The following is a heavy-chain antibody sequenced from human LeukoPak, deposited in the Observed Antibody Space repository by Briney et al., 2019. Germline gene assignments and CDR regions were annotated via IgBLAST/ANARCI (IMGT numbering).Heavy chain of an antibody. D-gene: IGHD3-22*01. CDR1: GGSISSYY. CDR3: ARHPPYYYDSTLGYFDY. CDR2: IYYSGST. J-gene: IGHJ4*02. Sequence: SETLSLTCTASGGSISSYYWSWIRQPPGKGLEWIGYIYYSGSTNYNPSLKSRVTISVDTSKNQFSLKLSSVTAADTAVYYCARHPPYYYDSTLGYFDYWGQGTLVTVSS. V-gene: IGHV4-59*08.